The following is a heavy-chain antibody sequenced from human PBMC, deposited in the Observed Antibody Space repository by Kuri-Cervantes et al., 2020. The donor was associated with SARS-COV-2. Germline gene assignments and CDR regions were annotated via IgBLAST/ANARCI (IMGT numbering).Heavy chain of an antibody. CDR3: ASGNDFSLDY. J-gene: IGHJ4*02. D-gene: IGHD4-11*01. Sequence: SETLSLTCTVSYASMTSFYWSWIRQSPGRGLEWIGYIYYTGKGNYNPSLESRVSMSLAASESRFFLTLTSVTAADTAMYYCASGNDFSLDYWGQGTLVTVSS. V-gene: IGHV4-59*01. CDR2: IYYTGKG. CDR1: YASMTSFY.